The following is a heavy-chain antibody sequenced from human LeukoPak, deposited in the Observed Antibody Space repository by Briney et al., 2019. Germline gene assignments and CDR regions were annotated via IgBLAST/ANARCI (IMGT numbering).Heavy chain of an antibody. Sequence: PGGSLRLSCAASGFTFSSYGMSWVRQAPGKGLEWVSAISGSGGSTYYADSVKGRFTISRDNSKNTLYLQMNSLRAEDTAVYYCAKAAMVRGVISHRSVGHYYYYMDVWGKGTTVTISS. V-gene: IGHV3-23*01. CDR1: GFTFSSYG. CDR3: AKAAMVRGVISHRSVGHYYYYMDV. CDR2: ISGSGGST. D-gene: IGHD3-10*01. J-gene: IGHJ6*03.